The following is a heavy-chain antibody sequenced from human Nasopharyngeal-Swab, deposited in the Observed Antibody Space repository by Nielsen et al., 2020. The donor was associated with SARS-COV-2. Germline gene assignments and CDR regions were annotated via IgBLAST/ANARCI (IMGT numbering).Heavy chain of an antibody. J-gene: IGHJ4*02. CDR2: ILGDGIAT. Sequence: GGSLRLSCAASGFTFDTYAMHWVRQAPGKGLEFVSSILGDGIATQYASSVKGRFTISRDNSKNTLYLQMGSLRDEDMAVYYCTRDRDGGWSFDYWGQGTLVTVSS. D-gene: IGHD6-19*01. CDR3: TRDRDGGWSFDY. CDR1: GFTFDTYA. V-gene: IGHV3-64*01.